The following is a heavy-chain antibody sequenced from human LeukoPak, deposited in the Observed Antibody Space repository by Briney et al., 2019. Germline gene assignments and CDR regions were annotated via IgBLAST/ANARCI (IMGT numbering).Heavy chain of an antibody. CDR3: ASCVVVPAAREWFDP. D-gene: IGHD2-2*01. V-gene: IGHV4-31*11. CDR2: IYHSGST. CDR1: GGSISSGGYY. J-gene: IGHJ5*02. Sequence: PSETLSLTCAVSGGSISSGGYYWSWIRQHPGKGLEWIGYIYHSGSTYYNPSLKSRVTISVDTSKNQFSLKLSSVTAADTAVYYCASCVVVPAAREWFDPWGQGTLVTVSS.